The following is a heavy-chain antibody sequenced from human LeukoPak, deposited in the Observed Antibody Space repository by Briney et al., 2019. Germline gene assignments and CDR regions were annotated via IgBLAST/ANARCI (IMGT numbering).Heavy chain of an antibody. CDR1: DGSISSSSYY. V-gene: IGHV4-39*01. CDR2: IYYSGST. J-gene: IGHJ6*03. CDR3: ARRAVVPAATHVYYYDYMDV. D-gene: IGHD2-2*01. Sequence: SETLSPTCTVSDGSISSSSYYGGWIRQPPGKGLEWIGSIYYSGSTYYNPSLKSRLTISVDPSKNHFSLELSSVPAPDTAVYYYARRAVVPAATHVYYYDYMDVWGKGTTVTVSS.